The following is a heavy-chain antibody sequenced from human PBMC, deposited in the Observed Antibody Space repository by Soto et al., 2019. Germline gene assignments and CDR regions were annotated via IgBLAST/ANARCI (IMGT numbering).Heavy chain of an antibody. Sequence: QVQLQESGPGLVKPSQTLSLTCTVSGGSISSGDYYWSWIRQPPGKGLEWIGYIYYSGSTYYNPSLKSRVTISVDTSKNQFSLKLSSVTAADTAVYYCARASYYYDSSGYSQEAQGLFDYWGQGTLVTVSS. CDR1: GGSISSGDYY. D-gene: IGHD3-22*01. CDR3: ARASYYYDSSGYSQEAQGLFDY. J-gene: IGHJ4*02. V-gene: IGHV4-30-4*01. CDR2: IYYSGST.